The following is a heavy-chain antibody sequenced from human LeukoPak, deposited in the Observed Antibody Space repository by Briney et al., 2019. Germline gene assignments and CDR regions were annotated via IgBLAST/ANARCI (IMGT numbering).Heavy chain of an antibody. CDR2: TRNKANSYTT. D-gene: IGHD6-13*01. J-gene: IGHJ4*02. Sequence: LSLTCTVSGDSMSDYFWTWIRQPPGKGLEWVGRTRNKANSYTTEYAASVKGRFTISRDDSKNSLYLQMNSLKTEDTAVYYCARVGRYSSSWDYWGQGTLVTVSS. CDR1: GDSMSDYF. V-gene: IGHV3-72*01. CDR3: ARVGRYSSSWDY.